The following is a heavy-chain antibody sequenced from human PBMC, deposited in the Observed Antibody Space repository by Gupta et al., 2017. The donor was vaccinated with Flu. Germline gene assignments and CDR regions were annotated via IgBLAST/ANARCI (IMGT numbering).Heavy chain of an antibody. CDR2: IASDGSHK. D-gene: IGHD2-2*01. CDR1: GFTFSSYA. V-gene: IGHV3-30*18. CDR3: AKDGPWTASCPYYCYYMDV. J-gene: IGHJ6*03. Sequence: QMQLVESVGGVVQVVTPLRLPCAASGFTFSSYAMHWVRQAPGKGLEWVADIASDGSHKDYADSVRGRFTISRDNSKNTLSLEMDSLRVEDTAVYYCAKDGPWTASCPYYCYYMDVWGKGTTVTVSS.